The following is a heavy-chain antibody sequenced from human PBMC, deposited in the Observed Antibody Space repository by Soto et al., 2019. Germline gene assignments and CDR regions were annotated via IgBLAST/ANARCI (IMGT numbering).Heavy chain of an antibody. CDR1: GGSIISSGGYY. Sequence: QVQLQESGPGLVKPSQTLSLTCTVSGGSIISSGGYYWSWIRQHPGKGLEWIGYISYSGSTYYNPSLKSRVTISVDTSKNQFSLNLSSVTAAETAVYYCARGRGYCSGGSCYEFDYWGQGTLVTVSS. D-gene: IGHD2-15*01. V-gene: IGHV4-31*03. J-gene: IGHJ4*02. CDR2: ISYSGST. CDR3: ARGRGYCSGGSCYEFDY.